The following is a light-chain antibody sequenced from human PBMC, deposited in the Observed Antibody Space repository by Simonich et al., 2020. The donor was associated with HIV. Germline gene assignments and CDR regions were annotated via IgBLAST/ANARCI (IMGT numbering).Light chain of an antibody. J-gene: IGLJ3*02. Sequence: NFMLTQPHSVSESPGKTVTISCTRSSGSIASNYVQWYQQRPGSSPTTVIYEDNQSPSGVPDRVSGSIDSSSNSASLTISGLKTEDEADYYCQSYDSSFWVFGGGTKLTVL. CDR2: EDN. V-gene: IGLV6-57*01. CDR3: QSYDSSFWV. CDR1: SGSIASNY.